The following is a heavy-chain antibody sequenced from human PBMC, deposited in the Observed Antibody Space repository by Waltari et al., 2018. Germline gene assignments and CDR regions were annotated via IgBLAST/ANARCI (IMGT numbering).Heavy chain of an antibody. CDR3: ARGASDDSSGYYDFDY. V-gene: IGHV1-8*01. J-gene: IGHJ4*02. CDR2: MNPNSGNT. CDR1: GYTFTSYD. D-gene: IGHD3-22*01. Sequence: QVPLVQSGAEVKKPGASVKVSCKASGYTFTSYDLNWVRPAPGQGLEWMGWMNPNSGNTGYAQKVQGRVTMTRNTSISTADMELSSLRSEDTAVYYCARGASDDSSGYYDFDYWGQGTLVTVSS.